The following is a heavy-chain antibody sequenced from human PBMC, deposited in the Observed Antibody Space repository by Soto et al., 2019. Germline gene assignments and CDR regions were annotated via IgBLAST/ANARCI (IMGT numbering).Heavy chain of an antibody. J-gene: IGHJ4*02. D-gene: IGHD5-12*01. CDR1: GFTFSSYG. CDR3: AKDRARRGYGIFDY. Sequence: QVQLVESGGGVVQPGRSLRLSCAASGFTFSSYGMHWVRQAPGKGLEWVAVIAYDGSNKYYADSVKGRFTISRDNCXTTLYLQMNSLSAEDTAVYYCAKDRARRGYGIFDYWGQGTLVTVSS. CDR2: IAYDGSNK. V-gene: IGHV3-30*18.